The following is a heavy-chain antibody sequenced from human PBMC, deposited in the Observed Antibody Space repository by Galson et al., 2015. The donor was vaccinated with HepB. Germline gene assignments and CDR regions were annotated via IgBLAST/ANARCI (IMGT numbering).Heavy chain of an antibody. CDR1: GFTFSSYW. J-gene: IGHJ4*02. CDR3: ARVDYDFWSGYTPYFDY. Sequence: SLRLSCAASGFTFSSYWMHWVRQAPGKGLVWVSRINSDGSSTSYADSVKGRFTISRDNAKNTLCLQMNSLRAEDTAVYYCARVDYDFWSGYTPYFDYWGQGTLVTVSS. V-gene: IGHV3-74*01. CDR2: INSDGSST. D-gene: IGHD3-3*01.